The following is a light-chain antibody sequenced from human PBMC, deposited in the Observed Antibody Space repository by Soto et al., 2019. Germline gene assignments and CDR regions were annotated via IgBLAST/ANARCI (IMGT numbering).Light chain of an antibody. CDR3: QQYNSYSPRVG. CDR2: KAS. J-gene: IGKJ1*01. V-gene: IGKV1-5*03. CDR1: QSISSW. Sequence: DIQMTQSPSTLSASVGDRVTITCRASQSISSWLAWYQQKPGKAPKLLIYKASSLESGVPSRFSGSGSGTEFTLTISSLQPDDFATYYCQQYNSYSPRVGFGQGTKVEIK.